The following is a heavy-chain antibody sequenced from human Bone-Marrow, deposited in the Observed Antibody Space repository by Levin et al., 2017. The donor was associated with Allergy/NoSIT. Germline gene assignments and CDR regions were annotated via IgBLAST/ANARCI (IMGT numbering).Heavy chain of an antibody. J-gene: IGHJ5*01. V-gene: IGHV4-59*01. D-gene: IGHD3-10*01. CDR2: MFHNGGD. CDR1: GAPISSSY. Sequence: PGGSLRLSCTVSGAPISSSYWSWIRQPPGKGLEWIANMFHNGGDNYNPSLRSRVTISVDSSKNQFSLKLSSVTAADTAIYYCARDQTFYSGSRNVWRWFDSWGQGTLVTVSS. CDR3: ARDQTFYSGSRNVWRWFDS.